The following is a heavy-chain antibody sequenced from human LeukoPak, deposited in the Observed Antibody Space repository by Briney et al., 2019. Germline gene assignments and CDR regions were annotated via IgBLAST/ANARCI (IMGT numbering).Heavy chain of an antibody. J-gene: IGHJ4*02. V-gene: IGHV4-31*03. Sequence: SQTLSLTCTVSGGSISSGGSYWSWIRQHPGKGLEWIGYIYYSGSTYYNPSLKSRVTISVDTSKNQFSLKLSSVTAADTAVYYCARVVKVGRGGYTYYFDYWGQGTLVTVSS. CDR3: ARVVKVGRGGYTYYFDY. CDR1: GGSISSGGSY. D-gene: IGHD5-24*01. CDR2: IYYSGST.